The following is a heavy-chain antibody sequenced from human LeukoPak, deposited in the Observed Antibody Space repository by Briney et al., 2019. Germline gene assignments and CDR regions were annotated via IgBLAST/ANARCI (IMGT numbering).Heavy chain of an antibody. J-gene: IGHJ4*02. V-gene: IGHV3-23*01. CDR3: AKPRENSSGVGRYFDY. CDR2: ISGSGSST. Sequence: PGGSLRLSCAAFGFTFSSYAMSWVRQAPGKGLEWVSAISGSGSSTYYADSVKGRFTISRDNSKNTLYLQMNSLRAEDTAVYYCAKPRENSSGVGRYFDYWGQGTLVTVSS. D-gene: IGHD6-19*01. CDR1: GFTFSSYA.